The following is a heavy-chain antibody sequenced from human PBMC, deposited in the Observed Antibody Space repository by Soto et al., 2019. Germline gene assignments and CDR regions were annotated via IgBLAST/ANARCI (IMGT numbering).Heavy chain of an antibody. D-gene: IGHD3-3*01. CDR2: IWYDGSNK. J-gene: IGHJ5*02. CDR1: GFTFSSYG. V-gene: IGHV3-33*01. Sequence: GVSLRLSCAASGFTFSSYGMHWVRQAPGKGLEWVAVIWYDGSNKYYADSVKGRFTISRDNSKNTLYLQMNSLRAEDTAVYYCARDGYDFWSGYYNNRYNWFDPWGQGTLVTVSS. CDR3: ARDGYDFWSGYYNNRYNWFDP.